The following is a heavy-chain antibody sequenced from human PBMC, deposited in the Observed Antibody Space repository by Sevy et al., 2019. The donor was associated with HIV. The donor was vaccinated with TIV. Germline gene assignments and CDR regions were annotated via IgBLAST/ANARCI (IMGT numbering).Heavy chain of an antibody. CDR1: GFTFSGSD. V-gene: IGHV3-13*01. Sequence: GSLRLSCAASGFTFSGSDMHWVRQVKGKGLEWISSIGTLADTFYADSVKGRFTISRDNAQSYLYLHMSSLKFGDTALYFCVRGLQTHCDRTACPLDYWGQGTLVTVSS. D-gene: IGHD2-21*01. CDR3: VRGLQTHCDRTACPLDY. J-gene: IGHJ4*02. CDR2: IGTLADT.